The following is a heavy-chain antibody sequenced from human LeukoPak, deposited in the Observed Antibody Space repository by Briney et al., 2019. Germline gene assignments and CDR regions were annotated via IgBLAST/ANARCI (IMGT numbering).Heavy chain of an antibody. CDR1: GFSFSSYW. Sequence: GESLKISCKGSGFSFSSYWIAWVRQMPGKGLEWMGITYPGDSDTRYSPSFQGHVTISADKSISTAYLQWTSLEASDTGTYYCARLLQLVSAKRVWFDPWGQGTRVTVSS. V-gene: IGHV5-51*01. D-gene: IGHD1-26*01. CDR2: TYPGDSDT. J-gene: IGHJ5*02. CDR3: ARLLQLVSAKRVWFDP.